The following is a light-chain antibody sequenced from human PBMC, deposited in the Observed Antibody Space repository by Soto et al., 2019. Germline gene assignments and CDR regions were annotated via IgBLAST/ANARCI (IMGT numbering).Light chain of an antibody. Sequence: QSALTQPRSVSGSPGQSVTFSCTGTSSDVGAYIYVSWYQQHPGKAPKLIIYDVIKRPSGVPDRFSGSKSGNTASLTISGLQAEEEADYYCSSFTSSITYVFGTGTKVT. CDR3: SSFTSSITYV. J-gene: IGLJ1*01. CDR2: DVI. CDR1: SSDVGAYIY. V-gene: IGLV2-11*01.